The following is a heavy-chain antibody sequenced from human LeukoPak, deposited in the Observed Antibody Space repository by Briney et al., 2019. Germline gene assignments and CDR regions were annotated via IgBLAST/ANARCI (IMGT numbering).Heavy chain of an antibody. D-gene: IGHD5-18*01. CDR2: ISYDGRNK. V-gene: IGHV3-30*04. J-gene: IGHJ5*02. CDR3: ARVASAQLWYNWFDP. Sequence: PGGSLRLSCAASGFTFGSYAMHWVRRAPGEGLEWVAFISYDGRNKYLADSVKGRFTISRDNSKNTLYLQMNSLRAEDTAVYYCARVASAQLWYNWFDPWGQGTQVTVSS. CDR1: GFTFGSYA.